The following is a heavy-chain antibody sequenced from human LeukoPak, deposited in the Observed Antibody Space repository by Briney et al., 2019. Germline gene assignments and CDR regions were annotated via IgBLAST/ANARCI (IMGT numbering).Heavy chain of an antibody. J-gene: IGHJ4*02. V-gene: IGHV3-13*04. D-gene: IGHD6-19*01. CDR1: GFSFGNYD. CDR2: IGTNGDT. Sequence: GGSLRLSCAASGFSFGNYDMHWVRQPTGKGLEWVSAIGTNGDTHYPDSVKGRFTISRENAKNSLYLQMDSLRVEDTAVYYCAKIRGYINGWQGFLDSWGQGSLVTVSS. CDR3: AKIRGYINGWQGFLDS.